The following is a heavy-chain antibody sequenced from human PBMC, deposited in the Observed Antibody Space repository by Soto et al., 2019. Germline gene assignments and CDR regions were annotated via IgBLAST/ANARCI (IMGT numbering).Heavy chain of an antibody. J-gene: IGHJ6*03. V-gene: IGHV3-66*01. D-gene: IGHD1-26*01. CDR2: IQGGGIT. CDR3: ARDVVRCDAGSCYELYMDV. Sequence: PGGSLRLSCAASGFTVSSKYMSWVRQAPGKGLEWVSLIQGGGITYYADSVKGRFTISRDSSENTLHLQMDSLRAEDTAVYYCARDVVRCDAGSCYELYMDVWGKGTTVTVSS. CDR1: GFTVSSKY.